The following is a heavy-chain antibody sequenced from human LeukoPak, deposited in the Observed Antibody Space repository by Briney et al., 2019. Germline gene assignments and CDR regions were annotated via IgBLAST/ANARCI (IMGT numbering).Heavy chain of an antibody. J-gene: IGHJ2*01. V-gene: IGHV3-9*01. D-gene: IGHD2-21*02. Sequence: GRSLRLSCAASGFTFDDYAIHWVRQAPGKGLEWVSGISYNSDTIAYADSVKGRFTISRDNAKNSLYLQMNSLRAEDTALYYCAKDYCGGDCYSGWYFDLWGRGTLVTVSS. CDR1: GFTFDDYA. CDR3: AKDYCGGDCYSGWYFDL. CDR2: ISYNSDTI.